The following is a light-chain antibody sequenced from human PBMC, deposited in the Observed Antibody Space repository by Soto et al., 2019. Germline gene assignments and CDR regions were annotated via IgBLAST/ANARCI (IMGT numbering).Light chain of an antibody. CDR1: RNDVGGYNY. Sequence: QSALTQPRSVSGSPGQSVTIPCTGTRNDVGGYNYVSWYQQHPGKAPKLMIYDVTKRPSGVPDRFSGSKSGSTASLTISGLQAEDEADYYCCSYAGSYIFVFGTGTKVTVL. V-gene: IGLV2-11*01. J-gene: IGLJ1*01. CDR2: DVT. CDR3: CSYAGSYIFV.